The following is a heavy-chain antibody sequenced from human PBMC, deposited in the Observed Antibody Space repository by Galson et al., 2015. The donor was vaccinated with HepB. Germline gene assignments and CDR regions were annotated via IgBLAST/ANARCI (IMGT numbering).Heavy chain of an antibody. CDR3: ARDLGYCSGGSCFEAAGPPDY. CDR2: ISYDGSNK. CDR1: GFTFSSYA. D-gene: IGHD2-15*01. V-gene: IGHV3-30*04. J-gene: IGHJ4*02. Sequence: SLRLSCAASGFTFSSYAMHWVRQAPGKGLEWVAVISYDGSNKYYADSVKGRFTISRDNSKNTLYLQMNSLRAEDTAVYYCARDLGYCSGGSCFEAAGPPDYWGQGTLVTVSS.